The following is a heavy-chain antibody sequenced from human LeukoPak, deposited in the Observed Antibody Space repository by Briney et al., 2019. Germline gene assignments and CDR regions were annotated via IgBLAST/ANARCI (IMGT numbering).Heavy chain of an antibody. J-gene: IGHJ4*02. V-gene: IGHV4-34*01. D-gene: IGHD6-19*01. CDR3: ARSRYTSGWYYFDY. Sequence: SETLSLTCAVYGGSFSGYYWSWIRQPPGKGLEWIGEINHSGSTNYNPSLKSRVTISVDTSKNQFSLKLSSVTAADTAVYYCARSRYTSGWYYFDYWGQGTLVIVSS. CDR2: INHSGST. CDR1: GGSFSGYY.